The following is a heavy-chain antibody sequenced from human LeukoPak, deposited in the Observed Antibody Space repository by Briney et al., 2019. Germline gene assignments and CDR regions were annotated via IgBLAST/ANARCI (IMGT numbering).Heavy chain of an antibody. J-gene: IGHJ4*02. V-gene: IGHV3-9*01. D-gene: IGHD2-15*01. Sequence: SGWSLRLSCAASGFTFDDYAMHWVRQAPGKRLEWVSGISWNSGSIGYADSVKGRFTISRDNAKNSLYLQMNSLRAEDTALYYCAKEICSGGSCYPYYFDYWGQGTLVTVSS. CDR1: GFTFDDYA. CDR2: ISWNSGSI. CDR3: AKEICSGGSCYPYYFDY.